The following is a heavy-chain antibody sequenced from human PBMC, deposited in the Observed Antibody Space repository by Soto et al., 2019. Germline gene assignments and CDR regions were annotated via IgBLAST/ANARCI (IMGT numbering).Heavy chain of an antibody. V-gene: IGHV1-3*01. Sequence: QVHLVQSGAEVKKPGASVKVSCKASGYIFSTYTMHWVRQAPGQRLEWMGWINAANGNTKYSQNFQGRVTFSRYTSASTAYWELSSLRSEDTTVYYCARVSFETSGYADYWGQGTLVTASS. CDR3: ARVSFETSGYADY. CDR1: GYIFSTYT. J-gene: IGHJ4*02. CDR2: INAANGNT. D-gene: IGHD3-22*01.